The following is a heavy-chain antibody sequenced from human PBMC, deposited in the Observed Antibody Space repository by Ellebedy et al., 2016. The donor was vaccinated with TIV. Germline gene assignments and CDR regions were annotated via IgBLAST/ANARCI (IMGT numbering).Heavy chain of an antibody. CDR3: ARVYYYDSSLGGLDY. CDR1: GGSISSYY. V-gene: IGHV4-59*01. CDR2: IYYSGST. D-gene: IGHD3-22*01. J-gene: IGHJ4*02. Sequence: MPSETLSLTCTVSGGSISSYYWSWIRQPPGKGLEWIGYIYYSGSTNYNPSLKSRVTISVDKSKNQFSLKLSSVTAADTAVYYCARVYYYDSSLGGLDYWGQGTLVTVSS.